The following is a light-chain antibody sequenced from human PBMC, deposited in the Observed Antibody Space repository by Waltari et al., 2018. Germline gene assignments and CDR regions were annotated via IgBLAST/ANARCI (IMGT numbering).Light chain of an antibody. V-gene: IGKV3-20*01. CDR2: HAS. Sequence: EIVLTQSPSTLSLSPGVRATLSCRASQSVGRFLAWYQQKPGQAPRLLIYHASIRATGIPDRFSGSGSGTDFSLTISGLEPEDFAVYYCQKYVNLPATFGQGTKVEIK. CDR3: QKYVNLPAT. J-gene: IGKJ1*01. CDR1: QSVGRF.